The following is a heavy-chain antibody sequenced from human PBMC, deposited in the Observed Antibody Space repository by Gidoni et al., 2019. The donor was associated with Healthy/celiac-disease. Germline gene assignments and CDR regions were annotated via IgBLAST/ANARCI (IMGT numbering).Heavy chain of an antibody. Sequence: EVQLLESGVVFVHPGGSLRLSCVASGFTFSSSAMSWVRQDPGKGLEWVSGISGSGGSTYYADFEKGRFTISRDNSKNTLYLQMNSLRAEDTAVYCCAKDQVTYYDFWSGPGLGFDYWGQGTMVTVSS. CDR3: AKDQVTYYDFWSGPGLGFDY. J-gene: IGHJ4*02. CDR2: ISGSGGST. CDR1: GFTFSSSA. V-gene: IGHV3-23*01. D-gene: IGHD3-3*01.